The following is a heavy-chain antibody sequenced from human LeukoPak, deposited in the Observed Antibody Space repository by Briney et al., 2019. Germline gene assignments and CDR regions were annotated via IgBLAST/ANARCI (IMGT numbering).Heavy chain of an antibody. CDR2: IYWNDNK. J-gene: IGHJ4*02. CDR3: AHYGDYRFLYYFDC. D-gene: IGHD4-17*01. Sequence: SGPTLVKPTQTLTLTCTFSGFSLSTSGVGVGWIRQPPGKALEWLALIYWNDNKLYSPSLESRLTITKDTSNNQVVLTMTNMDPVDTATYYCAHYGDYRFLYYFDCWGQGTLVTVSP. CDR1: GFSLSTSGVG. V-gene: IGHV2-5*01.